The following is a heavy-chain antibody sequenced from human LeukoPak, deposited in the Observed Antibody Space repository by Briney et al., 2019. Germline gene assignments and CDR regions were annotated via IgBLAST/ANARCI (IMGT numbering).Heavy chain of an antibody. CDR2: IYYSGST. Sequence: PSETLSLTCTVSGGSISSSSYYWGWIRQPPGKGLEWIGSIYYSGSTYYNPSLKSRVTISVDTSKNQFSLKLSSVTAADTAVYYCARYWSTENWFDPWGQGTLVTVSS. CDR1: GGSISSSSYY. D-gene: IGHD1-1*01. J-gene: IGHJ5*02. CDR3: ARYWSTENWFDP. V-gene: IGHV4-39*07.